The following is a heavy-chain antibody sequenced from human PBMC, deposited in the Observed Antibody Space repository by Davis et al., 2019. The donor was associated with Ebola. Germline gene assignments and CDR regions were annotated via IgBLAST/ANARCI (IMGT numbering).Heavy chain of an antibody. D-gene: IGHD3-10*01. CDR2: ISYDGSNK. CDR1: GFTFSSYV. Sequence: GESLKISCAASGFTFSSYVMHWVRQAPGKGLEWVAIISYDGSNKYYADSVKGRFTISRDNSKNTLYLQMNSLSAEDTAVYYCARDILVWFGPDAFDIWGQGTMVTVSS. CDR3: ARDILVWFGPDAFDI. J-gene: IGHJ3*02. V-gene: IGHV3-30*04.